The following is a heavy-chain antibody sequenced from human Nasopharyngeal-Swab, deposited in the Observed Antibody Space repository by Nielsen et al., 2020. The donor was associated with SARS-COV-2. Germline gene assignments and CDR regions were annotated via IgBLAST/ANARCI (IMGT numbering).Heavy chain of an antibody. CDR1: GGSISSGGYF. CDR2: IHYTGNT. D-gene: IGHD3-16*02. V-gene: IGHV4-31*03. CDR3: AREVIEQAVSDAFDF. Sequence: TLSLTCTVSGGSISSGGYFWSWIRQHPGKGLEWIGYIHYTGNTYYNPSLESRLTISLDTSQNQFSLRLSSVTAADTAVYYCAREVIEQAVSDAFDFWGQGTMVTVSS. J-gene: IGHJ3*01.